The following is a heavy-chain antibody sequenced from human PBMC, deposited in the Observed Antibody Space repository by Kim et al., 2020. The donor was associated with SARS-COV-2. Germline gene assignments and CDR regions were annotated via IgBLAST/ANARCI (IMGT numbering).Heavy chain of an antibody. CDR3: ARVLPLLVGRRRGLVRYALDY. V-gene: IGHV1-8*01. Sequence: ASVKVSCKASGYTFTSYDINWVRQATGQGLEWMGWMNPNSGNTGYAQKFQGRVTMTRNTSISTAYMELSSLRSEDTAVYYCARVLPLLVGRRRGLVRYALDYWGQGTLVTVSS. CDR1: GYTFTSYD. J-gene: IGHJ4*02. D-gene: IGHD6-19*01. CDR2: MNPNSGNT.